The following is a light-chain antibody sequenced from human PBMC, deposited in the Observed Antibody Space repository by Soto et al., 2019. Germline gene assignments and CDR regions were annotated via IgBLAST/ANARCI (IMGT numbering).Light chain of an antibody. CDR2: DAS. J-gene: IGKJ5*01. CDR3: QQYHHWPPIT. CDR1: QSISRS. V-gene: IGKV3-15*01. Sequence: EIVFKKSPAILSVSHGERATLSCRASQSISRSLAWYQQKPGQAPRLLISDASTRATGIPARFSGSGSGTEFTLTISSLQSEDFAVYYCQQYHHWPPITFGQGTRLEIK.